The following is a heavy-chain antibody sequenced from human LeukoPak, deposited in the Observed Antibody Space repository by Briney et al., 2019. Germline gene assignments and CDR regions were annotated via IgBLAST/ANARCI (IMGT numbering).Heavy chain of an antibody. CDR3: ARVPSGYTLAYGYYYYYMDV. V-gene: IGHV3-48*04. J-gene: IGHJ6*03. CDR1: GFTFSDYT. Sequence: GGSLRLACAVSGFTFSDYTMSWVRQAPGKGLEWVSYISTSRSTIYYADSVRGGFTIFRENTKKALYLQMNSLRADDTAVYYCARVPSGYTLAYGYYYYYMDVWGKRTTVTVSS. CDR2: ISTSRSTI. D-gene: IGHD5-18*01.